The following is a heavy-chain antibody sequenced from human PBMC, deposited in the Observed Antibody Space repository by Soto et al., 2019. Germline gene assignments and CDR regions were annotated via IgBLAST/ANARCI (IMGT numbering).Heavy chain of an antibody. Sequence: GESLKISCKGSGYSFTSYWIGWVRQMPGKGLEWMGIIYPGDSDTRYSPSFQGQVTISADKSISTAYLQWSSLKASDTAMYYCARHVPIVVLPAAIPHYGMDVWGQGTTVT. V-gene: IGHV5-51*01. CDR3: ARHVPIVVLPAAIPHYGMDV. J-gene: IGHJ6*02. CDR1: GYSFTSYW. CDR2: IYPGDSDT. D-gene: IGHD2-2*02.